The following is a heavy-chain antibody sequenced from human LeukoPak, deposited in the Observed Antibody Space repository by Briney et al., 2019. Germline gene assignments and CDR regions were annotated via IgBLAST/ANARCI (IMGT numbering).Heavy chain of an antibody. J-gene: IGHJ4*02. CDR1: GFTFSSYA. Sequence: GGSLRLSCAASGFTFSSYAMSWVRQAPGKGLEWVSAISGSGGSTYYADSVKGRFTISRDNSKNTLHLQMNSLRAEDTAVYYCAKVYYYDSSGYYYFDYWGQGTLVTVSS. D-gene: IGHD3-22*01. CDR3: AKVYYYDSSGYYYFDY. V-gene: IGHV3-23*01. CDR2: ISGSGGST.